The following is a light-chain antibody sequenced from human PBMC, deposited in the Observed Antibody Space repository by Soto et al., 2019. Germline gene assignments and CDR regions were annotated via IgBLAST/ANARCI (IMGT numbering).Light chain of an antibody. CDR1: QNINNW. CDR3: KHMRT. CDR2: DAS. Sequence: DIQMTQAPSTLSASVRDRVTITCRASQNINNWIAWYQQKPGKAPKFLIYDASTLESGVPSRFSGSGFGTEFSLTISSLQPDDFGSYYCKHMRTFGQGTKVDIK. J-gene: IGKJ1*01. V-gene: IGKV1-5*01.